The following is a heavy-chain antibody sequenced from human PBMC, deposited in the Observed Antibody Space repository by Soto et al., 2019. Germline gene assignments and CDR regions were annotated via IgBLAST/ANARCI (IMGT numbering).Heavy chain of an antibody. CDR2: IYYSGST. J-gene: IGHJ5*02. CDR1: GGSISSYY. CDR3: ARGAARITIFSPHLTKFDP. Sequence: SETLSLTCTVSGGSISSYYWSWIRQPPGKGLEWIGYIYYSGSTNYNPSLKSRVAISVDTSKNQFSLKLSSVTAADTAVYYCARGAARITIFSPHLTKFDPWGQGTLVTGSS. V-gene: IGHV4-59*01. D-gene: IGHD3-3*01.